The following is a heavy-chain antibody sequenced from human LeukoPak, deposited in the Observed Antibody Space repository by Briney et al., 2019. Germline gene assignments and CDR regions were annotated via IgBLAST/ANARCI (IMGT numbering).Heavy chain of an antibody. CDR3: ARGYSSGWYVYFDY. CDR2: IYTSGST. Sequence: SETLSLTCTVSGGSISSYYWSWIRQPAGKGLEWIGRIYTSGSTNYNPSLRSRVTMSVDTSKNQFSLKLSSVTAADTAVYYCARGYSSGWYVYFDYWGQGTLVTVSS. CDR1: GGSISSYY. J-gene: IGHJ4*02. D-gene: IGHD6-19*01. V-gene: IGHV4-4*07.